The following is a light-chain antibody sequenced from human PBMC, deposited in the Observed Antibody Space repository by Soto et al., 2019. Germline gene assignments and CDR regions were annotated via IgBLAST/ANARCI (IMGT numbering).Light chain of an antibody. J-gene: IGKJ1*01. CDR1: QSMTSW. V-gene: IGKV1-5*02. CDR3: QQYNSYST. CDR2: DAS. Sequence: DIHMTQSRSTLSASVGDRVTIISRASQSMTSWLAWYQQKPRKAPKLLIYDASSLESGVPSRFSGSGSGTEFTLTISSLQPDDFATYYCQQYNSYSTFGQGTKVDIK.